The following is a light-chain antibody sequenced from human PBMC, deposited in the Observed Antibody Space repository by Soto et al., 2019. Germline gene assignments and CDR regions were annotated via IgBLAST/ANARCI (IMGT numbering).Light chain of an antibody. J-gene: IGKJ5*01. CDR1: QSISSSY. CDR3: QQSLTMPIT. CDR2: AAS. Sequence: DIQMTQSPSSLSASVGARVTITCRASQSISSSYLNWYQQRPGKAPTLLISAASSLRSGVPSRFSGSGSGTDFTLTIADLQPDDFGTYYCQQSLTMPITFGHGTRLEIK. V-gene: IGKV1-39*01.